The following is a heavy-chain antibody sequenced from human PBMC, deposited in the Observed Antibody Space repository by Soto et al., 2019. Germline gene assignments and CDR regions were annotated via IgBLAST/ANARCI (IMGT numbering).Heavy chain of an antibody. CDR1: SISTYY. Sequence: PSETLSLTCTVDSISTYYWNWSRQPPGKGLEWIGYIYYMGRTNYNSSLKSRVTMSIDTSKNQFSLKLSSVTAADTAIYYCARDAVGATHFDYWGQGAPVTVSS. CDR2: IYYMGRT. J-gene: IGHJ4*02. CDR3: ARDAVGATHFDY. V-gene: IGHV4-59*01. D-gene: IGHD1-26*01.